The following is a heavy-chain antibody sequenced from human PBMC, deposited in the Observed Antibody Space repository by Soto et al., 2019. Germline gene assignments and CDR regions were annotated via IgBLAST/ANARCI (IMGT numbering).Heavy chain of an antibody. CDR1: GGSISRYY. J-gene: IGHJ4*02. D-gene: IGHD6-19*01. V-gene: IGHV4-59*01. CDR2: IYYSGST. CDR3: AREVMAGTGTIDY. Sequence: SETLSLTCTVSGGSISRYYWSWIRQPPGKGLEWIGYIYYSGSTNYNPSLKSRVTISVDTSKNQFSLKLSSVTAADTAVYYCAREVMAGTGTIDYWGQGTLVTVSS.